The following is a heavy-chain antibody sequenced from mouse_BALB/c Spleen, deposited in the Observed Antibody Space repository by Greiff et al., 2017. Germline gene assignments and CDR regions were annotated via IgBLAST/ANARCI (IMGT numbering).Heavy chain of an antibody. V-gene: IGHV5-6-5*01. CDR3: GRGWGYDSWFAY. Sequence: EVQLVESGGGLVKPGGSLKLSCAASGFTFSSYAMSWVRQTPEKRLEWVASISSGGSTYYPDRVKGRFTISRDNARNILYLQMSSLRSEDTAMYYGGRGWGYDSWFAYWGQGTLVTVSA. J-gene: IGHJ3*01. D-gene: IGHD2-2*01. CDR1: GFTFSSYA. CDR2: ISSGGST.